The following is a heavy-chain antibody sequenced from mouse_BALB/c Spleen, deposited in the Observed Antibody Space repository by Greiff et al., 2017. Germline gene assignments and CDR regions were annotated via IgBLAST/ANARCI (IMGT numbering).Heavy chain of an antibody. D-gene: IGHD1-1*01. CDR2: IWSGGST. V-gene: IGHV2-2*02. CDR1: GFSLTSYG. J-gene: IGHJ4*01. Sequence: VKLMESGPGLVQPSQSLSITCTVSGFSLTSYGVHWVRQSPGKGLEWLGVIWSGGSTDYNAAFISRLSISKDNSKSQVFFKMNSLQANDTAIYYCARNVLLLRRDAMDYGGQGTSVTVSS. CDR3: ARNVLLLRRDAMDY.